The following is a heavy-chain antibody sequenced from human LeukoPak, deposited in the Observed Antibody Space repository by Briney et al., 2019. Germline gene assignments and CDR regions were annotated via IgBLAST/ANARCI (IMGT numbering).Heavy chain of an antibody. Sequence: PSETLSLTCAVYDGSFSGYYWSWIRQPPGKGLEWIGEINHSGSTNYNPSLKSRVTISVDTSKNQFSLKLSSVTAADTAVYYCARGFRGSVVVITKGPYYYYYGMDVWGQGTTVTVSS. CDR1: DGSFSGYY. J-gene: IGHJ6*02. CDR3: ARGFRGSVVVITKGPYYYYYGMDV. D-gene: IGHD3-22*01. V-gene: IGHV4-34*01. CDR2: INHSGST.